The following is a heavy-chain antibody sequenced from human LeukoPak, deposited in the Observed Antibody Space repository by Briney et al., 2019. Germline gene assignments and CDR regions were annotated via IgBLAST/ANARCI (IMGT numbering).Heavy chain of an antibody. J-gene: IGHJ4*02. CDR2: IYPGDSDT. CDR3: ARHGSYFDY. V-gene: IGHV5-51*01. CDR1: GYNFASYW. D-gene: IGHD3-10*01. Sequence: GESLKISCKGSGYNFASYWIGWVRQTPGKGLEWMGIIYPGDSDTRYSPSFQGQVTISADKSINTAYLQWNSLKASDTAMYYCARHGSYFDYWGQGALVTVSS.